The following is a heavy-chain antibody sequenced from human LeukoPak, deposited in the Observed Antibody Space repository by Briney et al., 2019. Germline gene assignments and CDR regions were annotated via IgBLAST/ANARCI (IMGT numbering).Heavy chain of an antibody. CDR3: ARGKMVGATAWGGLDY. CDR2: INWNGGST. V-gene: IGHV3-20*04. CDR1: GFTFDDHD. D-gene: IGHD1-26*01. J-gene: IGHJ4*02. Sequence: PGGFLRLSCVASGFTFDDHDMSWVRQAPGKGLEWVSNINWNGGSTGYADSVKGRFTISRDNAKNSLYLQMNSLRAEDTAFYYCARGKMVGATAWGGLDYWGQGTLVTVSS.